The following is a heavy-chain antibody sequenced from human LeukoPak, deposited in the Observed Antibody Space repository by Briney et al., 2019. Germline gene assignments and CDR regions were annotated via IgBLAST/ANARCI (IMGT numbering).Heavy chain of an antibody. CDR2: INHSGST. CDR1: GGSFSGYY. CDR3: ARELLWFGDPAGAFDI. J-gene: IGHJ3*02. Sequence: SETLSLTCAVYGGSFSGYYWSWIRQPPGKGLEWIGEINHSGSTNYNPSLKSRVTISVDTSKNQFSLRLSSVTAADTAVYYCARELLWFGDPAGAFDIWGQGTMVTVSS. V-gene: IGHV4-34*01. D-gene: IGHD3-10*01.